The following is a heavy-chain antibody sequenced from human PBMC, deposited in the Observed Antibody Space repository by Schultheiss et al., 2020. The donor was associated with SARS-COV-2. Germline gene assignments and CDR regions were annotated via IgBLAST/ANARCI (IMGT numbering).Heavy chain of an antibody. D-gene: IGHD2/OR15-2a*01. CDR2: ISYDGSNK. V-gene: IGHV3-30*03. CDR3: ATDGSMYYYYGMDV. CDR1: GFTFSSYG. J-gene: IGHJ6*02. Sequence: GESLKISCAASGFTFSSYGMHWVRQAPGKGLEWVAVISYDGSNKYYADSVKGRFTISRDNSKNTLYLQMNSLRAEDTAVYYCATDGSMYYYYGMDVWGQGTTVTVSS.